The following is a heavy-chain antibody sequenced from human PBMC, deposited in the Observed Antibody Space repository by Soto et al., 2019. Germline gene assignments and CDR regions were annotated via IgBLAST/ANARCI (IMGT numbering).Heavy chain of an antibody. Sequence: SETPTLTRTVHGCCISSSSYYWGWIHHPPGKGLEWIGSIYCSGSTCYNPSLKSRVTISVDTSKNQFSMKLSSVTAADTAVYYCASRAGGEFHAAGLFEYLGQETLV. D-gene: IGHD6-13*01. CDR2: IYCSGST. CDR1: GCCISSSSYY. J-gene: IGHJ4*02. V-gene: IGHV4-39*01. CDR3: ASRAGGEFHAAGLFEY.